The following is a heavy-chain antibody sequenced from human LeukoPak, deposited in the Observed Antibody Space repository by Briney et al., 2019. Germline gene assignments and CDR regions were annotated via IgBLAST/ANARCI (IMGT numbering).Heavy chain of an antibody. V-gene: IGHV5-51*01. CDR2: IYPGDSDT. Sequence: GESLQISWQGSGYSFTSYWIGWVRQMHGKGLEWMGIIYPGDSDTRYSPSFQGQVTISADKSISTAYLQWSSLKASDTAIYYCARADSIAAAGRYWGQGTLVTVSS. D-gene: IGHD6-13*01. CDR1: GYSFTSYW. CDR3: ARADSIAAAGRY. J-gene: IGHJ4*02.